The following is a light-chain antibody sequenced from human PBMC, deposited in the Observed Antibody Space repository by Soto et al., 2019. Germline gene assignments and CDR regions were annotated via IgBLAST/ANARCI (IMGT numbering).Light chain of an antibody. J-gene: IGKJ4*01. CDR2: GAS. Sequence: AIQVTQSPSSLSASVGDRVTINCRTSQGISTALAWYQQRTGGPPKLLIYGASTLESGVPSRFSGSGSGTDFTLVITNLQPEDFATYYCQQFSSYQTFGGGTKVEIK. V-gene: IGKV1-13*02. CDR3: QQFSSYQT. CDR1: QGISTA.